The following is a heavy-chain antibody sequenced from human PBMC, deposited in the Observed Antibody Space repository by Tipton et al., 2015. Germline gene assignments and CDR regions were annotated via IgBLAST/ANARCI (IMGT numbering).Heavy chain of an antibody. CDR2: INHSGRP. CDR3: ARARGRHGGLFDS. D-gene: IGHD4-23*01. J-gene: IGHJ4*02. Sequence: TLSLTCAVYGGSFSGYYWNWIRQPPGKGLEWIGEINHSGRPNYTPSLKSRVTISVDTSKHQFSLEMRSVTATDTAVYYCARARGRHGGLFDSWGQGILVTVSS. CDR1: GGSFSGYY. V-gene: IGHV4-34*01.